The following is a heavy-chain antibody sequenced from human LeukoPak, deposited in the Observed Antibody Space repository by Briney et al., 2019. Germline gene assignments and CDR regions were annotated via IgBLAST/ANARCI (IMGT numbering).Heavy chain of an antibody. CDR1: GGSISRYY. CDR2: IYYSGST. J-gene: IGHJ2*01. Sequence: PSETLSLTCTVSGGSISRYYWSWIRQSPGKGLEWIGYIYYSGSTNYNPSLKSRVTISVDTSKNQFSLKLSSVTAADTAVYYCARSGKWGYFDLWGRGTLVTVSS. D-gene: IGHD3-10*01. V-gene: IGHV4-59*08. CDR3: ARSGKWGYFDL.